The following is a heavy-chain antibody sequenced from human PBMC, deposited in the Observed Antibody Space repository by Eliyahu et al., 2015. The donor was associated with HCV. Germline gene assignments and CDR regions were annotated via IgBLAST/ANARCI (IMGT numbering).Heavy chain of an antibody. CDR2: IYHSGST. Sequence: QVQLQESGPGLVKPSGTLSLTCAVSGGSISSSNWWSWVRQPPGKGLEWIGEIYHSGSTNYNPSLKSRVTISVDKSKNQFSLKVNSVTAADTAVYYCAKESGQLSHWFDRWGQGTLVIVSS. D-gene: IGHD5-18*01. CDR1: GGSISSSNW. CDR3: AKESGQLSHWFDR. V-gene: IGHV4-4*02. J-gene: IGHJ5*02.